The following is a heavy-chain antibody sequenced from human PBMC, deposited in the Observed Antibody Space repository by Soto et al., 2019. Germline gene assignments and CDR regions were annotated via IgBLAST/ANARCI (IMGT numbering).Heavy chain of an antibody. V-gene: IGHV3-74*01. Sequence: EVQLVESGGGLVQPGGSLRLSCAASGFTFFAYWIHWVRQVPGKGLVWVSRINSDGSHTSYADSVRGRFTISRDNSKNKVYLQMNSLTAEDTAVYYCAKEGAYGDYAGENWFGSWGQGSLVTVSS. CDR1: GFTFFAYW. J-gene: IGHJ5*01. CDR2: INSDGSHT. CDR3: AKEGAYGDYAGENWFGS. D-gene: IGHD4-17*01.